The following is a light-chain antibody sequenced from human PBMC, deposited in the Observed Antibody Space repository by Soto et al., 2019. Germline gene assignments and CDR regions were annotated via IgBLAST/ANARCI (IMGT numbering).Light chain of an antibody. CDR3: QQYDSWPLT. Sequence: EIVMTQSPGTLSVSTEEGATLSCRASQSVDRNLAWYQRKPGQAPRLLIYGASTRPTGIPDRFSGSGSGTEFSLTISSLQSEDFAVYYCQQYDSWPLTFGVGTKVEIK. J-gene: IGKJ4*01. CDR1: QSVDRN. V-gene: IGKV3D-15*01. CDR2: GAS.